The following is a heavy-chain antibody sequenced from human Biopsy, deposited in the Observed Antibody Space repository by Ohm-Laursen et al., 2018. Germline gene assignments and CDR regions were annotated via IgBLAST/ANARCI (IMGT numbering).Heavy chain of an antibody. CDR1: GFSLSARGMC. D-gene: IGHD6-13*01. CDR2: LDWDDYK. CDR3: ARTPILIVSAGLVYRHRRHLQGMDV. Sequence: TQTLTLTCSFSGFSLSARGMCVSWILQAPGKALEWLARLDWDDYKDYSASLQTKLSISKDTSNDQVVLTVNNVDPADTATYYCARTPILIVSAGLVYRHRRHLQGMDVWGQGIAVTVS. J-gene: IGHJ6*02. V-gene: IGHV2-70*11.